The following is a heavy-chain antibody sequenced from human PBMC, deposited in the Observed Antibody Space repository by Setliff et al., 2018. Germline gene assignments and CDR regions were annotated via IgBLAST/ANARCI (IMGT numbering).Heavy chain of an antibody. Sequence: SETLSLTCNVSGVSIANTASYWSWIRQPAGKTLEWIGQVYISGTTTYNPSLKSRVTMSADTSKNQFSLKLSSVTAADTAVYYCARGSFPYDNSGFDYWGQGTLVTVSS. CDR1: GVSIANTASY. CDR3: ARGSFPYDNSGFDY. D-gene: IGHD3-22*01. J-gene: IGHJ4*02. CDR2: VYISGTT. V-gene: IGHV4-61*09.